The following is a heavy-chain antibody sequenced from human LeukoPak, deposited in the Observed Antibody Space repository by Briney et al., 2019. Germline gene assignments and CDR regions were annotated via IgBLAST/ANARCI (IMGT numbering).Heavy chain of an antibody. Sequence: GGSLRLSCAASGFTFSNAWMSWVRQTPGKVLEWVGRIKSKTNGGTTDYAAPVKGRFTISRDDSKNTLYLQMNSLKTEDTAVYYCTTDMGIVVVVAATLNWFDPWGQGTLVTVSS. CDR1: GFTFSNAW. CDR3: TTDMGIVVVVAATLNWFDP. CDR2: IKSKTNGGTT. D-gene: IGHD2-15*01. V-gene: IGHV3-15*01. J-gene: IGHJ5*02.